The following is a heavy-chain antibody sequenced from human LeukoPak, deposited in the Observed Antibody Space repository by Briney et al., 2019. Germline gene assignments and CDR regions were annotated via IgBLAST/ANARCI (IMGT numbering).Heavy chain of an antibody. V-gene: IGHV4-30-4*08. CDR1: GGSISSGDYY. J-gene: IGHJ4*02. Sequence: PSQTLSLTCTVSGGSISSGDYYWSWIRQPPGTGLEWIGYIYYSGSTYCNPSLKSRVTISVDTSKNQFSLKLSSVTAADTAVYYCARDYGGNPDSSYFDYWGQGTLVTVSS. D-gene: IGHD4-23*01. CDR2: IYYSGST. CDR3: ARDYGGNPDSSYFDY.